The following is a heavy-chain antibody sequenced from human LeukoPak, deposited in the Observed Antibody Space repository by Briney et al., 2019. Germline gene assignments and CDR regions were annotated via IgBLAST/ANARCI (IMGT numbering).Heavy chain of an antibody. Sequence: PSETLSLTCTVSGGSIRSYYWSWIRQPPGKGLEWIGYIYYSGSTNYNPSLKSRVTISVDTSKNQFFLKLNSVTAADTAVYYCARHTYSGSYDFDYWGQGTLVTVSS. CDR3: ARHTYSGSYDFDY. D-gene: IGHD1-26*01. J-gene: IGHJ4*02. CDR1: GGSIRSYY. V-gene: IGHV4-59*01. CDR2: IYYSGST.